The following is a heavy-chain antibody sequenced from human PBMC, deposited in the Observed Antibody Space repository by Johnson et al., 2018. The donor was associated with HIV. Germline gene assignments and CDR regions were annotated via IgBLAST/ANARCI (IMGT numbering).Heavy chain of an antibody. V-gene: IGHV3-23*04. CDR2: ISGSGGST. Sequence: VQLVESGGGVVQPGRSLRLSCAASGFTFSSYAMHWVRQAPGKGLEWVAVISGSGGSTYYADSVKGRFTISRDNSKNTLYLQMNSLRAEDTAVYSCAVEGARNPDGFDIWGQGTTVTVSS. D-gene: IGHD2/OR15-2a*01. CDR3: AVEGARNPDGFDI. J-gene: IGHJ3*02. CDR1: GFTFSSYA.